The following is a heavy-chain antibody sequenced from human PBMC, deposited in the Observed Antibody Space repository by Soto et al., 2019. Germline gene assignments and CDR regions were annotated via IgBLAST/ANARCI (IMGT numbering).Heavy chain of an antibody. Sequence: SETLSLPCIASGDSGTFDHSYSSWIRQPPGKGLEWIGHIFFTGATTSSPSLKSRVTMSIDSSKTQFSLNLTSVTAADSAIYYCAMARADSARSSLGRRVDVWGHGTRVT. D-gene: IGHD2-2*01. J-gene: IGHJ6*02. V-gene: IGHV4-61*01. CDR1: GDSGTFDHSY. CDR3: AMARADSARSSLGRRVDV. CDR2: IFFTGAT.